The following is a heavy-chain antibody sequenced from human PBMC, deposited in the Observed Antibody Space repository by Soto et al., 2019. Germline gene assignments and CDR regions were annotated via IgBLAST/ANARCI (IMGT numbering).Heavy chain of an antibody. CDR1: GDSVSSNSAA. CDR3: ARELDLGAAAGTIFFDY. V-gene: IGHV6-1*01. CDR2: TYYRSKWYN. Sequence: KQSQTPSLTCAISGDSVSSNSAAWNWIRQSPSRGLEWLGRTYYRSKWYNDYAVTVKSRITINPDTSKNQFSLQLNSVTPGDTAVYYCARELDLGAAAGTIFFDYWGQGTLVTVSS. J-gene: IGHJ4*02. D-gene: IGHD6-13*01.